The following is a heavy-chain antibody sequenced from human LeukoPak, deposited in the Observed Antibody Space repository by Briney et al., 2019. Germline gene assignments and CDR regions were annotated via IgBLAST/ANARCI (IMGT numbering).Heavy chain of an antibody. CDR1: GYSFTSYW. Sequence: GESLKISCKGSGYSFTSYWIGWVRQMPGKGLEWMGIIYPGDSDTRYSPSFQGQVTISADKSISTAYLQWSSLKASDTAMYYCARHPLVAPSGSYYESYYFDYWGQGTLVTASS. D-gene: IGHD1-26*01. J-gene: IGHJ4*02. CDR3: ARHPLVAPSGSYYESYYFDY. V-gene: IGHV5-51*01. CDR2: IYPGDSDT.